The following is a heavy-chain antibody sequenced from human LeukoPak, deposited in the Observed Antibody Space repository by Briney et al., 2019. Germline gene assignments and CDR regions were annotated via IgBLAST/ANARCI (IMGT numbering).Heavy chain of an antibody. CDR1: GGTFSSYA. J-gene: IGHJ5*02. D-gene: IGHD3-22*01. Sequence: SVNVSCKASGGTFSSYAISWVRQAPGQGLEWMGGIIPIFGTANYAQKFQGRVTITVDESTSTAYMELSSLRSEDTAVYYCARDRVTMIVEAFNWFDPWGQGTLVTVSS. CDR3: ARDRVTMIVEAFNWFDP. V-gene: IGHV1-69*13. CDR2: IIPIFGTA.